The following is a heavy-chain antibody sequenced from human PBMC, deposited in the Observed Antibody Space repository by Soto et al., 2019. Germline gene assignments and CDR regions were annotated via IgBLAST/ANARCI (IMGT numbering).Heavy chain of an antibody. CDR1: GYSISSGYY. D-gene: IGHD3-22*01. CDR2: VYHSGST. Sequence: PSETLSLTCAVSGYSISSGYYWGWIRQPPGKGLEWIGSVYHSGSTYYNPSLKRRVTISGDTSKNQFSLKLDSVTAADTAVYYCASNYDSSPDDAFDISGQRTMVTV. J-gene: IGHJ3*02. V-gene: IGHV4-38-2*01. CDR3: ASNYDSSPDDAFDI.